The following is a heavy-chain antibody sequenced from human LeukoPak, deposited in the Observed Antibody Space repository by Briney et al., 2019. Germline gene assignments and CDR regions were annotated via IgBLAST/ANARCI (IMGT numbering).Heavy chain of an antibody. D-gene: IGHD1-20*01. CDR1: GGSISSGGYY. V-gene: IGHV4-31*03. Sequence: SETLSLTFTVSGGSISSGGYYWSWIRQHPGKGLEWIGYIYYSGSTYYNPSLKSRVTISVDTSKNQFSLKLSSVTAADTAVYYCARIYNWNDGIWFDPWGQGTLVTVPS. J-gene: IGHJ5*02. CDR2: IYYSGST. CDR3: ARIYNWNDGIWFDP.